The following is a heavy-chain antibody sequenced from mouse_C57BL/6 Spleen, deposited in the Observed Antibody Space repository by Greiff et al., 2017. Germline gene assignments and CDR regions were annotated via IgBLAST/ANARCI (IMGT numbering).Heavy chain of an antibody. CDR1: GYTFTEYT. CDR3: ARHEYDGCCYYFDY. J-gene: IGHJ2*01. Sequence: VQVVEPGAELVKPGASVKLSCKASGYTFTEYTIHWVKQRSGQGLEWIGWFYPGSGSIKYNEKFKDKATLTADKSSSTVYMELSRLTSEDSAVYFCARHEYDGCCYYFDYWGQGTTLTVSS. V-gene: IGHV1-62-2*01. CDR2: FYPGSGSI. D-gene: IGHD2-3*01.